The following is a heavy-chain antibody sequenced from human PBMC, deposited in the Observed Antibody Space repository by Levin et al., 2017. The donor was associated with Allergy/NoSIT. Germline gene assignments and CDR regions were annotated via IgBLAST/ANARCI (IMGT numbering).Heavy chain of an antibody. CDR2: INPNSGGT. Sequence: ASVKVSCKASGYTFTGHYIHWVRQAPGQGLEWMGWINPNSGGTNYAQKFQGWVTMTRDTSISTAYMELRGLKLDDTAVYYCGRGLAVAGPTYAMDVWGQGTTVTVSS. CDR3: GRGLAVAGPTYAMDV. D-gene: IGHD6-19*01. V-gene: IGHV1-2*04. CDR1: GYTFTGHY. J-gene: IGHJ6*02.